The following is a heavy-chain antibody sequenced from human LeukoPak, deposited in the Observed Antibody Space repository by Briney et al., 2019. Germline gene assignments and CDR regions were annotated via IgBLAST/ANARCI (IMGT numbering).Heavy chain of an antibody. D-gene: IGHD3-3*01. J-gene: IGHJ4*02. CDR1: GFNFIDYT. CDR3: ARGSEWSSGVSDY. Sequence: GGSLRLSCAASGFNFIDYTMNWVRQAPGKGLEWVSSISGSSTYIYYADSVKGRFTISRDNAKNSLYLQMNSLRAEDTAVYYCARGSEWSSGVSDYWGQGTLVTVSS. V-gene: IGHV3-21*01. CDR2: ISGSSTYI.